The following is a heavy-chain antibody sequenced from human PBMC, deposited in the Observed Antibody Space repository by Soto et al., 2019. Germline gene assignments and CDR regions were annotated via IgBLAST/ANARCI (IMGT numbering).Heavy chain of an antibody. V-gene: IGHV3-15*01. CDR1: GFTFSNAW. CDR3: TTEIAVAGRGDGIGY. D-gene: IGHD6-19*01. Sequence: GGSLRLSCAASGFTFSNAWMSWVRQAPGKGLEWVGRIKSKTDGGTTDYAAPVKGRVTISRDDSKNTMYLQMNSLKTEDTAVYDYTTEIAVAGRGDGIGYWGQGTLVTVSS. J-gene: IGHJ4*02. CDR2: IKSKTDGGTT.